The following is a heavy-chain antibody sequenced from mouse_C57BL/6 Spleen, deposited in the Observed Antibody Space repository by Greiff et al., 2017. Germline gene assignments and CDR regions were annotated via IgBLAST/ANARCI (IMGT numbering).Heavy chain of an antibody. CDR1: GFSFNTYA. CDR2: IRSKSNNYAT. V-gene: IGHV10-1*01. CDR3: GRHGGYYYFDY. Sequence: EVQVVESGGGLVQPKGSLKLSCAASGFSFNTYAMNWVRQAPGKGLEWVARIRSKSNNYATYYADSVKDRFTISRDDSESMLYLQMNNLKTEDTAMYYCGRHGGYYYFDYWGQGTTLTVSS. D-gene: IGHD2-3*01. J-gene: IGHJ2*01.